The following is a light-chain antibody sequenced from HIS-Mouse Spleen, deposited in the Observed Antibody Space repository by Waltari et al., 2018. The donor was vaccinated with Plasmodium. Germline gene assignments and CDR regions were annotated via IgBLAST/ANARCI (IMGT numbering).Light chain of an antibody. CDR3: LQDYNDPYT. J-gene: IGKJ2*01. V-gene: IGKV1-6*01. CDR2: AAS. CDR1: QGIRND. Sequence: AIQMHQSPSSLSASVGDRVTLTCRASQGIRNDLGWYQQKPGKAPKLLISAASSLQSGVPSRFSGSGSGTDVTLTISSLQPEDFATYYCLQDYNDPYTFGQGTKLEIK.